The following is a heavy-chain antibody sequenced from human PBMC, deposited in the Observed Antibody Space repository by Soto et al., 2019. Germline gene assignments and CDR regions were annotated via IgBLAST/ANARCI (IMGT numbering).Heavy chain of an antibody. CDR2: ISWNSGSI. D-gene: IGHD2-15*01. CDR1: GFTFDDYA. CDR3: AKDLVSLEAATYYYYGMDV. V-gene: IGHV3-9*03. J-gene: IGHJ6*02. Sequence: EVQLVESGGGLVQPGRSLRLSCAASGFTFDDYAMHWVRQAPGKGLEWVSGISWNSGSIGYADSVKGRFTISRDNAKNSLYLQMISLRAENMSFDYCAKDLVSLEAATYYYYGMDVWGQGTTVTVSS.